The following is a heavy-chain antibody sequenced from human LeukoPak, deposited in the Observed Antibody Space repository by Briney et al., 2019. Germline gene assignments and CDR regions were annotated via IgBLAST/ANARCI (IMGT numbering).Heavy chain of an antibody. J-gene: IGHJ4*02. V-gene: IGHV3-23*01. Sequence: TGGSLRLSCAASGFTVSTSYMSWVRQAPGKGLEWVSAISGSGGSTYYADSVKGRFTISRDNSKNTLYLQMNSLRAEDTAVYYCARLHDRRRSFDYWGQGTLVTVSS. D-gene: IGHD3-22*01. CDR2: ISGSGGST. CDR1: GFTVSTSY. CDR3: ARLHDRRRSFDY.